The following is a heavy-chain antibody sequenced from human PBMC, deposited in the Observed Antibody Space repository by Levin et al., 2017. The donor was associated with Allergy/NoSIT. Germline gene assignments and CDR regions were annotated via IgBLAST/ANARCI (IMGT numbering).Heavy chain of an antibody. J-gene: IGHJ5*02. CDR2: ISYDGSNK. D-gene: IGHD4-23*01. CDR3: ARENGDYGGRVHSWFDP. CDR1: GFTFSSYA. V-gene: IGHV3-30*04. Sequence: GESLKISCAASGFTFSSYAMHWVRQAPGKGLEWVAVISYDGSNKYYADSVKGRFTISRDNSKNTLYLQMNSLRAEDTAVYYCARENGDYGGRVHSWFDPWGQGTLVTVSS.